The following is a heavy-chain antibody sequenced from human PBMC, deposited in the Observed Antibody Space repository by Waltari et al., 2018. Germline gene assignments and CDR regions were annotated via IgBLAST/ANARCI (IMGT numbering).Heavy chain of an antibody. CDR1: RFTFSNYG. CDR2: IKQDGAEK. CDR3: AREATDYFYGLDL. J-gene: IGHJ6*02. V-gene: IGHV3-7*01. Sequence: EVRLVESGGGLVQPGGSLRLSCAGSRFTFSNYGMSWVRQAPGKGLEWVANIKQDGAEKNYVDSVKGRFTISRDNAKESLYLQMNSLRADDTAVYFCAREATDYFYGLDLWGQGTTVTVSS.